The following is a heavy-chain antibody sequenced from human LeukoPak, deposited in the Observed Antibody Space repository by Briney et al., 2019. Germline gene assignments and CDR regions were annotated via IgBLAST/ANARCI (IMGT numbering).Heavy chain of an antibody. CDR2: INPNSGVT. D-gene: IGHD2-15*01. CDR1: GYTLDDYY. J-gene: IGHJ4*02. Sequence: ASVKVSCKAWGYTLDDYYLHWVRQAPGQGLEWMGWINPNSGVTNYAQNFQGRVTMARDTSINTAYLELSSLTSDDTAVYYCARETGYSLDNWGQGTLVTVSS. CDR3: ARETGYSLDN. V-gene: IGHV1-2*02.